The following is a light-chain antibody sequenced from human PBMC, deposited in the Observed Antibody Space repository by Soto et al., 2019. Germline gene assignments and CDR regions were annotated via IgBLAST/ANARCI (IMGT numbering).Light chain of an antibody. CDR1: QSVSTN. V-gene: IGKV3-15*01. CDR2: DAS. J-gene: IGKJ1*01. Sequence: EAVMTQSPATLSVSPGERATLSCRASQSVSTNLAWYQQKPGQAPRLLIYDASTRATGVPVRFSGSGSGTEFTLSISSVQSEDFAVYYCHQRQSWPRTFGQGTKVDIK. CDR3: HQRQSWPRT.